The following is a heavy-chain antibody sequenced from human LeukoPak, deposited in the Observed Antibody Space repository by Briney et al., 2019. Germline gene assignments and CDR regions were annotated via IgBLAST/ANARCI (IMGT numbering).Heavy chain of an antibody. Sequence: PSETLSLTCAVYGGSFSGYYWSWIRQPPGKGLEWIGEINHSGSTNYNPSLKSRVTISVDTSKNQLSLKLSSVTAADTAVYYCARGQGGLYCSSTSCRFDYWGQGTLVTVSS. J-gene: IGHJ4*02. D-gene: IGHD2-2*01. CDR2: INHSGST. V-gene: IGHV4-34*01. CDR1: GGSFSGYY. CDR3: ARGQGGLYCSSTSCRFDY.